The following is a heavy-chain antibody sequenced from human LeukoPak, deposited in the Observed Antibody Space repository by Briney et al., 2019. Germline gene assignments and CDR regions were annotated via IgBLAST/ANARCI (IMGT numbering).Heavy chain of an antibody. CDR2: INSDGSST. J-gene: IGHJ4*02. CDR3: ASGRAASGLYCDF. V-gene: IGHV3-74*01. Sequence: GGSLRLSCVASGFTFSSYWIHWVRQAPGKGLVWVSRINSDGSSTSYADSVKGRFTISRDNAKNTLYLQMNSLRAEDTAVYYCASGRAASGLYCDFWGQGTLVTVSS. D-gene: IGHD3-10*01. CDR1: GFTFSSYW.